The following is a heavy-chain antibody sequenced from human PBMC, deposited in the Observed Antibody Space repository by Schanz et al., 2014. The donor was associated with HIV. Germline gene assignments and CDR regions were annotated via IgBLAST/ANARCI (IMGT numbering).Heavy chain of an antibody. D-gene: IGHD1-26*01. V-gene: IGHV1-18*01. CDR1: GYTFTSYG. CDR2: ISAYNGNT. Sequence: QVQLVQSGAEMKKPGASVKVSCKASGYTFTSYGINWVRQAPGQGLEWMGWISAYNGNTNYAQKLQGRVTMTRNTSISTAYMELSSLRSEDTAVYYCASLVGATGLELDYWGQGTLVTVSS. CDR3: ASLVGATGLELDY. J-gene: IGHJ4*02.